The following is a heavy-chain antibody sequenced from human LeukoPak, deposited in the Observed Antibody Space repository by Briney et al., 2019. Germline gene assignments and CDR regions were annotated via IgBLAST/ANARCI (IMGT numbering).Heavy chain of an antibody. D-gene: IGHD6-19*01. CDR3: AKVGSSGWYAMDV. Sequence: GESLRLSCTASGLTFTYYAMTWVRQAPGKGLEWVSLISGSGGSAKYADSVKGRFTISRDNSKHTLFLQMSSLRAEDTAIYYCAKVGSSGWYAMDVWGRGTSVTVS. V-gene: IGHV3-23*01. CDR2: ISGSGGSA. CDR1: GLTFTYYA. J-gene: IGHJ6*02.